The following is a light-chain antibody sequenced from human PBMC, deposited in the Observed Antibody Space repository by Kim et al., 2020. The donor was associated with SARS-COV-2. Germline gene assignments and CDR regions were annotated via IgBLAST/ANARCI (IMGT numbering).Light chain of an antibody. CDR3: SSRDTSGDLVV. CDR2: DQN. V-gene: IGLV3-19*01. Sequence: LVQTVRTTCQGDSLRKYYATWYQQKPGQAPLLVLYDQNSRPSGIPDRFSGSSSGNTASLTITGAQAEDEADYYCSSRDTSGDLVVFGGGTQLTVL. J-gene: IGLJ2*01. CDR1: SLRKYY.